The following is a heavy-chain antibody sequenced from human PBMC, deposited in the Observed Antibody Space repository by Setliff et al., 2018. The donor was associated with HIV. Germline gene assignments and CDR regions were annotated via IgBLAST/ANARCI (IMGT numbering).Heavy chain of an antibody. Sequence: SETLSLTCTVSGGSVSSGGYYWSWIRQHPGKGLECIGYIYYSGFTNYNPSLKSRATISVDKSKKQFSLKVTSVTAADTAVYYCARDPRPSNYRLLWYFDFWGQGTLVTVSS. D-gene: IGHD2-2*01. CDR3: ARDPRPSNYRLLWYFDF. V-gene: IGHV4-31*03. CDR1: GGSVSSGGYY. CDR2: IYYSGFT. J-gene: IGHJ4*02.